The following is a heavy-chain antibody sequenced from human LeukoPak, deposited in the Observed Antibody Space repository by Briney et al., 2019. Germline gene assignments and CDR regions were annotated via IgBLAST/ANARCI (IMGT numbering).Heavy chain of an antibody. CDR2: INHSGST. D-gene: IGHD3-16*02. Sequence: SETLSLTCAVYGGSFSGYYWSWIRQPPGKGLEWIGEINHSGSTNYNPSLKSRVTISVDTSKNQFSLKLSSVTAADTAVYYCARGLRSDYWGQGTLVTVSS. CDR3: ARGLRSDY. CDR1: GGSFSGYY. V-gene: IGHV4-34*01. J-gene: IGHJ4*02.